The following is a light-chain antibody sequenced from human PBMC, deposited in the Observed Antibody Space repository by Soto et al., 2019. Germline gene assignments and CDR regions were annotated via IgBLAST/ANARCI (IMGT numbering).Light chain of an antibody. J-gene: IGKJ1*01. CDR3: QHHDSSPTWT. CDR1: QSVSGRF. Sequence: EIVLTQSPATLSLSPGERATLSCRASQSVSGRFLTWYQQKGGQAPRLLIYGASTRATGIPDRFSGSGSGTDFTLTISRLEPEDFAVYYCQHHDSSPTWTFGQGTKVEIK. V-gene: IGKV3-20*01. CDR2: GAS.